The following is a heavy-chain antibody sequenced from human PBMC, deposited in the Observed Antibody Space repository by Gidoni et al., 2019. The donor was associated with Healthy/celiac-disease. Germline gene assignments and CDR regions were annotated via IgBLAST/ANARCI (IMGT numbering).Heavy chain of an antibody. Sequence: QVQLVESGGGVVQPGRSLRLSCAASGFTFSSYAMHWVRQAPGKGLEWVAVISYDGSNKYYADSVKGRFTISRDNSKNTLYLQMNSLRAEDTAVYYCARASSSNPLGGMDVWGQGTTVTVSS. CDR1: GFTFSSYA. V-gene: IGHV3-30-3*01. CDR2: ISYDGSNK. D-gene: IGHD6-13*01. CDR3: ARASSSNPLGGMDV. J-gene: IGHJ6*02.